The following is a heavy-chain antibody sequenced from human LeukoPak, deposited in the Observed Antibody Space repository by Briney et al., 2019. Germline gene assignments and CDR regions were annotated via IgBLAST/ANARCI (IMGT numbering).Heavy chain of an antibody. V-gene: IGHV3-73*01. CDR3: TRRSLGGSLDP. CDR2: IRSKANSSAT. Sequence: PGGSLSLSCEASGFPLSAFVIHWVGRAPGKGREWVGRIRSKANSSATAYAASVKGRFTISRDDSKNTAYLQMNSLKTEDTAVYYCTRRSLGGSLDPWGQGTLVTVSS. D-gene: IGHD3-16*01. CDR1: GFPLSAFV. J-gene: IGHJ5*02.